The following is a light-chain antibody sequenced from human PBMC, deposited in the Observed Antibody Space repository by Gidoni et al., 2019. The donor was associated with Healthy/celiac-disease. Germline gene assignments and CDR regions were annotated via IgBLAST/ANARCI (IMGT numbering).Light chain of an antibody. CDR2: AAS. CDR1: QSISSY. CDR3: QQSYSTLRLT. J-gene: IGKJ4*01. V-gene: IGKV1-39*01. Sequence: DIQMTQSPSSLSASAGDRVTITCRASQSISSYLNWYQQKPGKAPKLLIYAASSLQSGVPSRFSGSGSGTDFTLTISSLQPEDFATYYCQQSYSTLRLTFGGGTKVEIK.